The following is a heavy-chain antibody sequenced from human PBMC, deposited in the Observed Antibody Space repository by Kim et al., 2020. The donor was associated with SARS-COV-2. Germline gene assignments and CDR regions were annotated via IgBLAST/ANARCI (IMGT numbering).Heavy chain of an antibody. J-gene: IGHJ6*02. CDR3: AKGGATHYGMDV. Sequence: YYADSVKGRFTISRDKSKNTLYLQMNSLRAEDTAVYYCAKGGATHYGMDVWGQGTTVTVSS. V-gene: IGHV3-30*02. D-gene: IGHD1-26*01.